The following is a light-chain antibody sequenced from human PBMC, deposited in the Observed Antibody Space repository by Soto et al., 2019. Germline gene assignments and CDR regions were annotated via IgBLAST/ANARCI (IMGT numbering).Light chain of an antibody. V-gene: IGLV2-14*01. CDR3: NSYTSSGTVV. Sequence: QSALTQPASVSGWPGQSITIYCTVTSSDVGGSNYFSWYQLSPGKAPQLLIYDVDRPSGFSSRFSGSKSGKTASLTISGLQAEDEADYYCNSYTSSGTVVFGGGTKLTVL. CDR2: DV. J-gene: IGLJ2*01. CDR1: SSDVGGSNY.